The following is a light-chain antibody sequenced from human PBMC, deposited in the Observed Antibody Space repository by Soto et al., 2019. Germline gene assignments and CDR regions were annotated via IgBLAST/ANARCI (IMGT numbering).Light chain of an antibody. CDR3: QQTYSTPRGA. CDR1: ASISNN. Sequence: DIQMTQSPSSLSASVGDRVTITCRASASISNNLNWYQQKPGKAPKLLIYAASTLQSGVPSRFSGGGSGTDFTLTIGSLQPEDFTTYYCQQTYSTPRGAFGQGTKVEIK. J-gene: IGKJ1*01. CDR2: AAS. V-gene: IGKV1-39*01.